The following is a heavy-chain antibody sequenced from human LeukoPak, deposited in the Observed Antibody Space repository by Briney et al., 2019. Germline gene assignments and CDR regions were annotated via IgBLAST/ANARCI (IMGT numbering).Heavy chain of an antibody. CDR1: GFTLITSGVG. V-gene: IGHV2-5*02. D-gene: IGHD3-10*01. J-gene: IGHJ4*02. CDR3: AHTLYYYGSGSGNYFDY. CDR2: IYWDDDK. Sequence: SGPTLMKPTQTLTLTCTFSGFTLITSGVGVGWIRQPPGKALEWLALIYWDDDKRYSPSLKSRLTITKDTSKNQVVLTMTNMDPVDTATYYCAHTLYYYGSGSGNYFDYWGQGTLVTVSS.